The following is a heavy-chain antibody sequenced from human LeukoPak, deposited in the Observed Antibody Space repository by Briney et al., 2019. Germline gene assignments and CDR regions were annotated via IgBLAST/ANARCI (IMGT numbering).Heavy chain of an antibody. V-gene: IGHV3-30*04. CDR1: GFTFSSYA. CDR3: ARDSSMFDYGMDV. D-gene: IGHD2-2*01. J-gene: IGHJ6*02. CDR2: ISYDGSNK. Sequence: PGRSLRLSCAASGFTFSSYAMYWVRQAPGKGLEWVAVISYDGSNKYYADSVKGRFTISRDNSKNTLYLQMNSLRAEDTAVYYCARDSSMFDYGMDVWGQGTTVTVSS.